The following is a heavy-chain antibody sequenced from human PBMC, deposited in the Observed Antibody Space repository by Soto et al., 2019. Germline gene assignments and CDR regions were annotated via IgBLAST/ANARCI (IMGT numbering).Heavy chain of an antibody. D-gene: IGHD4-4*01. V-gene: IGHV3-21*01. CDR3: ARVLLRADNKTVTYYYYYMDV. Sequence: EVQLVESGGGLVKPGGSLRLSCAASGFTFSSYSMNWVRQAPGKGLEWVSSISSSSSYIYYADSVKGRFTISRDNAKNSLYLQMNSLRAEDTAVYYCARVLLRADNKTVTYYYYYMDVWGKGTTVTVSS. J-gene: IGHJ6*03. CDR2: ISSSSSYI. CDR1: GFTFSSYS.